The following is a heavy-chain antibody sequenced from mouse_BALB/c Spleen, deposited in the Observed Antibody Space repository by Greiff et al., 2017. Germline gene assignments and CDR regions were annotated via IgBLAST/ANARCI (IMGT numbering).Heavy chain of an antibody. CDR3: TRGRVDWYFDV. CDR2: IYPGNSDT. V-gene: IGHV1-5*01. J-gene: IGHJ1*01. Sequence: EVKLVESGTVLARPGASVKMSCKASGYTFTSYWMHWVKQRPGQGLEWIGAIYPGNSDTSYNQKFKGKAKLTAVTSTSTAYMELSSLTNEDSAVYYCTRGRVDWYFDVWGAGTTVTVSS. CDR1: GYTFTSYW.